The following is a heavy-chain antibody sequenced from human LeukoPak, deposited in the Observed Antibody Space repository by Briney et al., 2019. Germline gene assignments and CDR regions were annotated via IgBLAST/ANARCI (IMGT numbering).Heavy chain of an antibody. CDR1: GFTLSSYW. CDR2: IQKDGTDK. V-gene: IGHV3-7*01. J-gene: IGHJ4*02. D-gene: IGHD2-15*01. CDR3: TRDTGCPGGTCYSFYDY. Sequence: GGSLRLSRAASGFTLSSYWMTWVRQAPGKGLEWVANIQKDGTDKYYVHSVKGRFTISRDNAENSLYLQMNSLRAEDTAVYYCTRDTGCPGGTCYSFYDYWGQGTLVTVSS.